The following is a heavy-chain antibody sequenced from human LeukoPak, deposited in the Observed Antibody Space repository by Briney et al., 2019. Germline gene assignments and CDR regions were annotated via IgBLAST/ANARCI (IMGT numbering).Heavy chain of an antibody. CDR1: GFTFSDYY. CDR3: VRGLGSCDWRWEH. J-gene: IGHJ4*02. D-gene: IGHD2-21*02. V-gene: IGHV3-11*05. Sequence: GGSLRLSCAASGFTFSDYYMSWVRQAPGKGLEWVAYISGGTTYRNYADSVKGRFTISRDNSQNSLYLQMDSLRAEDTAVYYCVRGLGSCDWRWEHWGPGTLVTVAS. CDR2: ISGGTTYR.